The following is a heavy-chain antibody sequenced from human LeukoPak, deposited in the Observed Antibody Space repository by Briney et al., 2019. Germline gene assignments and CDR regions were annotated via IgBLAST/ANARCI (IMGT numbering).Heavy chain of an antibody. V-gene: IGHV3-30-3*01. D-gene: IGHD6-19*01. CDR1: GFTFSSYP. J-gene: IGHJ4*02. CDR3: ARAAVGTSGWYSFDY. Sequence: GRSLRLSCAASGFTFSSYPMHWVRQAPGKGLEWVADISYDTNSEYYADSVRGRFTISRDNSKNTLYLQMISLIPEDTAVYYCARAAVGTSGWYSFDYWGQGALVTVSS. CDR2: ISYDTNSE.